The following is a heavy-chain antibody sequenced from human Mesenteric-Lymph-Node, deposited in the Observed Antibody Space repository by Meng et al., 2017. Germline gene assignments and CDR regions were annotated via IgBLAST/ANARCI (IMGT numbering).Heavy chain of an antibody. D-gene: IGHD6-19*01. Sequence: ASVKVSCKASGYTFTSYYMHWVRQAPGQGLEWMGIINPSGGSTSYAQKFQGRVTMTRDTSTSTVYMELSSLRSEDTAVYYCARGLIAVAGFGGVDYWGQGTLVTVSS. V-gene: IGHV1-46*01. CDR1: GYTFTSYY. CDR3: ARGLIAVAGFGGVDY. J-gene: IGHJ4*02. CDR2: INPSGGST.